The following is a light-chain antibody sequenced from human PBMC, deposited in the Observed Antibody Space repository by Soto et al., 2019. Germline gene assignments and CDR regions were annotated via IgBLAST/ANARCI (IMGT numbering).Light chain of an antibody. CDR1: SSDVGAYKY. V-gene: IGLV2-8*01. J-gene: IGLJ3*02. CDR2: EVT. Sequence: QSALTQPPSASGSPGQSVTISCTGTSSDVGAYKYVSWYQQYPGKAPKLMIYEVTKRPSGVPDRFSGSKSGNTASLTVSGIKAEDEADYYCPSYVGKAIWVFGGGTKLTVL. CDR3: PSYVGKAIWV.